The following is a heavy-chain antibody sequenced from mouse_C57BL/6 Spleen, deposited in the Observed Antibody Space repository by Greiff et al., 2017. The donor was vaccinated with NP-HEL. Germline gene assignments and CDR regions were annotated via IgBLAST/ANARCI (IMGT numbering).Heavy chain of an antibody. J-gene: IGHJ1*03. CDR2: IRLKSDNYAT. Sequence: EVQGVESGGGLLQPGGSMKLSCVASGFTFSNYWMNWVRQSPEKGLEWVAQIRLKSDNYATHYAESVKGRFTISRDDSKSSVYLQMNNLRAEDTGIYYCTWGRYFDVWGTGTTVTVSS. CDR3: TWGRYFDV. CDR1: GFTFSNYW. V-gene: IGHV6-3*01.